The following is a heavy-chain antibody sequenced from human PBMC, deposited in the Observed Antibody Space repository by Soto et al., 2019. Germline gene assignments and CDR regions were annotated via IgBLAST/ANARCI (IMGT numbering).Heavy chain of an antibody. CDR2: ISSYIGDT. V-gene: IGHV1-18*01. J-gene: IGHJ6*02. Sequence: QVQLVQSGAEVKKPGASVKVSCKASGYTFTRSGISWVRQAPGQGPEWMGWISSYIGDTNHAQTFQGRVTMTTGISTSTAYMELMSLRSDDSAVYYCAREGVAPYYYYGMDVWGQGTPVTVSS. D-gene: IGHD5-12*01. CDR1: GYTFTRSG. CDR3: AREGVAPYYYYGMDV.